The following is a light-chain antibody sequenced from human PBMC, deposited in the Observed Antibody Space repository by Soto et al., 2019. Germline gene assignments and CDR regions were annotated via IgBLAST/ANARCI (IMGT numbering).Light chain of an antibody. CDR2: EVT. V-gene: IGLV2-23*02. CDR1: TSDVGTYNL. Sequence: QSVLTQPASVSGSPGQSITISCTGTTSDVGTYNLVSWYQHHPGKAPQLIIFEVTKRPSGVSDRFSGSKSGNTASLTISGLLGEDEADYYCCSFAGRSPPTSVFGTGXKV. J-gene: IGLJ1*01. CDR3: CSFAGRSPPTSV.